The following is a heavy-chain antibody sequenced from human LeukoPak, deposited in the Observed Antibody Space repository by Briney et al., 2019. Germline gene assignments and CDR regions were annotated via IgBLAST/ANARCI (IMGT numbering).Heavy chain of an antibody. V-gene: IGHV1-8*02. CDR1: GYTFTSYG. CDR3: ARVHYDFWSGYYPTYYYYGMDV. CDR2: ISAYSGNT. Sequence: ASVKVSCKASGYTFTSYGISWVRQAPGQGLEWMGWISAYSGNTGYAQKFQGRVTMTRNTSISTAYMELSSLRSEDTAVYYCARVHYDFWSGYYPTYYYYGMDVWGQGTTVTVSS. D-gene: IGHD3-3*01. J-gene: IGHJ6*02.